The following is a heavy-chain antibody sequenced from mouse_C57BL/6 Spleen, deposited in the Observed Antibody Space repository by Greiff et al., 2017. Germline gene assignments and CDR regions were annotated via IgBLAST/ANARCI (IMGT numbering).Heavy chain of an antibody. CDR2: INYDGSST. Sequence: EVHLVESEGGLVQPGSSMKLSCTASGFTFSDYYMAWVRQVPEKGLEWVANINYDGSSTYYLDSLKSRFIISRDNAKNILYLQMSSLKSEDTATYYCARVFPPYYYGSSYAMDYWGQGTSVTVSS. D-gene: IGHD1-1*01. CDR3: ARVFPPYYYGSSYAMDY. V-gene: IGHV5-16*01. J-gene: IGHJ4*01. CDR1: GFTFSDYY.